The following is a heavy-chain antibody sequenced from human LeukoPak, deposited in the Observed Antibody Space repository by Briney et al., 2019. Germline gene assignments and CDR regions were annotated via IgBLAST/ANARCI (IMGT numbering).Heavy chain of an antibody. Sequence: SETLSLTCTVSGGPISSSSDYWGWIRQPPGKGLEWIGRIYYSGITYYNPSLKSRVTISVDTSKNQFSLKLSSVTAADTAVYYCARLGIAVAGDFDYWGQGTLVTVSS. CDR3: ARLGIAVAGDFDY. J-gene: IGHJ4*02. D-gene: IGHD6-19*01. CDR2: IYYSGIT. CDR1: GGPISSSSDY. V-gene: IGHV4-39*01.